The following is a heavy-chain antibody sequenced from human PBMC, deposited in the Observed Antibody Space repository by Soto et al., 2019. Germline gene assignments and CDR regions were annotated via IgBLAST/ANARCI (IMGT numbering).Heavy chain of an antibody. CDR2: ISAYNGNT. J-gene: IGHJ6*02. Sequence: EASVKVSCKASGYTFTSYGISWLRQSPGQGLEWMGWISAYNGNTNYAQKLQGRVTMTTDTSTSTAYMELRSLRSDDTAVYYCAREGVGELSHYYGMDVWGQGTTVTVSS. V-gene: IGHV1-18*01. D-gene: IGHD3-10*01. CDR3: AREGVGELSHYYGMDV. CDR1: GYTFTSYG.